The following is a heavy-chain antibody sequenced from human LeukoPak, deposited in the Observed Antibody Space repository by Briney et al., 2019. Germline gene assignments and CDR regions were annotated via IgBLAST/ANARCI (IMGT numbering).Heavy chain of an antibody. CDR3: AREGYYCSGSPPSLYFDY. CDR1: GFTFRNYV. V-gene: IGHV3-30-3*01. CDR2: TSSDLNVK. D-gene: IGHD3-10*01. Sequence: GGSLRLSCAASGFTFRNYVIHWVRQAPGKGLEWVAVTSSDLNVKLYADSVKGRFTIFRDNSRSTLYLQMNSLRPEDTAIYYLAREGYYCSGSPPSLYFDYWGQGTLVTVSS. J-gene: IGHJ4*02.